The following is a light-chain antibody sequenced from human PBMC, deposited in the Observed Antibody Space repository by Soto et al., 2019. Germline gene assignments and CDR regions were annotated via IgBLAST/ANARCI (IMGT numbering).Light chain of an antibody. CDR1: SSDVGRYDY. CDR3: CSFAGSYSYV. CDR2: DVT. V-gene: IGLV2-11*01. Sequence: QSALTQPRSVSASPGQSVTISCTGTSSDVGRYDYVSWYQQHPGKAPKLIVYDVTERPSGAPDRFSGSKSGNTASLTISGLQAEDEADYSCCSFAGSYSYVFGTGTKVTVL. J-gene: IGLJ1*01.